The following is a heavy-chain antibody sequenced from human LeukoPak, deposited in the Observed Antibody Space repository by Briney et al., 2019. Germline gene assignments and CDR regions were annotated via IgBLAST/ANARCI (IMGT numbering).Heavy chain of an antibody. V-gene: IGHV3-30-3*01. Sequence: GGSLRLSCAASGFTFSSYAMHWVRQAPGKGLEWVAVISYDGSNKYYADSVKGRFTISRDNSKNTLYLQMNSLRAEDTAVYYCARPSHYDSSGYSPYYFDCWGQGTLVTVSS. CDR2: ISYDGSNK. CDR3: ARPSHYDSSGYSPYYFDC. D-gene: IGHD3-22*01. J-gene: IGHJ4*02. CDR1: GFTFSSYA.